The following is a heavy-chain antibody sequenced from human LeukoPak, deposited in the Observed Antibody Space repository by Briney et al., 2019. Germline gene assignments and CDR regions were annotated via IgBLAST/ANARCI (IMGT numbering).Heavy chain of an antibody. J-gene: IGHJ4*02. V-gene: IGHV3-23*01. CDR3: AKDTLYSDYYDSSGYFDY. Sequence: GESLRLSCAASGFTFSSYAMSWVRQAPGKGLEWVSAISGSGGSTYYADSVKGRFTISRDNSKNTLYLQMNSLRAEDTAVYYCAKDTLYSDYYDSSGYFDYWGQGTLVTVSS. CDR1: GFTFSSYA. D-gene: IGHD3-22*01. CDR2: ISGSGGST.